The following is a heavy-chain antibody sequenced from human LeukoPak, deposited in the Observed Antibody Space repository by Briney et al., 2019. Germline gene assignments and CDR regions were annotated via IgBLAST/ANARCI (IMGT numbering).Heavy chain of an antibody. D-gene: IGHD5-18*01. Sequence: KPGGSLRLSCAASGFTFSSYAMSWIRQAPGKGLEWVSYISNSSIYTNYADSVKGRFTISRDNAKNSLYLQMNSLRGEDTAVYYCARDLRGYSYGDFDYWGQGTLVTVSS. CDR3: ARDLRGYSYGDFDY. V-gene: IGHV3-11*06. CDR1: GFTFSSYA. J-gene: IGHJ4*02. CDR2: ISNSSIYT.